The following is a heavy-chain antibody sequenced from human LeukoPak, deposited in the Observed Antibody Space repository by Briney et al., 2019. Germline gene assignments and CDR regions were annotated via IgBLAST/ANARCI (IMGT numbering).Heavy chain of an antibody. CDR1: GYTFTSYD. Sequence: ASVKVSCKASGYTFTSYDINWVRQATGQGLEWKGWMNPNSGNTGYAQKFQGRVTMTRNTSISTAYMELSSLRSEDTAVYYCARFDAKYYYDSSGYDYWGQGTLVTVSS. CDR2: MNPNSGNT. CDR3: ARFDAKYYYDSSGYDY. V-gene: IGHV1-8*01. J-gene: IGHJ4*02. D-gene: IGHD3-22*01.